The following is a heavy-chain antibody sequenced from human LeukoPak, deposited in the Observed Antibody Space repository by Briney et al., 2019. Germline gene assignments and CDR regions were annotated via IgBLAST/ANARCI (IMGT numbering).Heavy chain of an antibody. Sequence: PGGSLRLSCAASGFTFSSYAMSWVRQAPGKGLEWVSAISGSGGSTYYADSVKGRFTISRDNSKNTLYLQMNSPRAEDTAVYYCAKGGVVVPAANFDYWGQGTLVTVSS. CDR3: AKGGVVVPAANFDY. CDR2: ISGSGGST. CDR1: GFTFSSYA. V-gene: IGHV3-23*01. J-gene: IGHJ4*02. D-gene: IGHD2-2*01.